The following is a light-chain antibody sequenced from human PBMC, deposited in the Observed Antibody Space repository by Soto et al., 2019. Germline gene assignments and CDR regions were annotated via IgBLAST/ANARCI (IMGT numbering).Light chain of an antibody. CDR2: DAY. V-gene: IGKV3-11*01. CDR1: QSFRGL. J-gene: IGKJ5*01. Sequence: VLTQSPVTLSLSPVETATLSCRASQSFRGLLAWYQQKPGHAPRLLIYDAYNRATGIPPNFSRSGSGTDFSLTISSLEPEDSEVSCCEQRRLCPITVGRGTRLEFK. CDR3: EQRRLCPIT.